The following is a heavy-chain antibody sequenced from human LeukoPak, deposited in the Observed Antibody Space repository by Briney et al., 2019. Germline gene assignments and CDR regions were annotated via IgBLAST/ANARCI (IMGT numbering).Heavy chain of an antibody. D-gene: IGHD4-4*01. Sequence: GASVKVSCKASGGTFSSYAISWVRQAPGQGLEWMGRIIPILGIANYAQKFQGRVTITADKSTSTAYMELSSLRSEDTAVYYCARGVTNYYYYGMDVWGQGTTVTVSS. V-gene: IGHV1-69*04. J-gene: IGHJ6*02. CDR2: IIPILGIA. CDR1: GGTFSSYA. CDR3: ARGVTNYYYYGMDV.